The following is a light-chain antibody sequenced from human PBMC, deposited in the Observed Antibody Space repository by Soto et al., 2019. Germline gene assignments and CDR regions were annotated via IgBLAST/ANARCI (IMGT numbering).Light chain of an antibody. Sequence: EIVLTQSPGNLSLSPGERATLSCRASQSVISTYLDWYQQIPGQAPRLLIYGASSRATGIPDRFSGSGSGTDFTLTISRLEPEDFAVYYCQQYGTSVTFGQGTKVDIK. CDR1: QSVISTY. CDR3: QQYGTSVT. V-gene: IGKV3-20*01. CDR2: GAS. J-gene: IGKJ1*01.